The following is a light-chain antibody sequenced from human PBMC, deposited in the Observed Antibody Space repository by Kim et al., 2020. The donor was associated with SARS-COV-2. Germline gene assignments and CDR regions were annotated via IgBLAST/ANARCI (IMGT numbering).Light chain of an antibody. CDR2: RDN. CDR3: QAWDSSIEV. V-gene: IGLV3-1*01. J-gene: IGLJ1*01. Sequence: SYELTQPPSVSVSPGQTASITCSGDKLGDKYASWYQQKPGQSPVVVIFRDNRRPSGIPERFSGSNSGNTATLTISGTQAMDEADYYCQAWDSSIEVFGTGTQLTVL. CDR1: KLGDKY.